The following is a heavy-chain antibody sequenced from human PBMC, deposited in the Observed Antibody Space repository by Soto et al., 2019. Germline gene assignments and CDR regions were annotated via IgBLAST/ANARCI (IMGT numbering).Heavy chain of an antibody. V-gene: IGHV1-3*01. CDR2: INAANGNT. D-gene: IGHD3-22*01. J-gene: IGHJ4*02. Sequence: ASVKVSCKASGYIFSTYTMHWVRQAPGQRLEWMGWINAANGNTKFSQNFQGRVTISRDTSASTAYLELSSLRSEDTAVYYCARVSFETSGYADYWGQGTLVTVSS. CDR3: ARVSFETSGYADY. CDR1: GYIFSTYT.